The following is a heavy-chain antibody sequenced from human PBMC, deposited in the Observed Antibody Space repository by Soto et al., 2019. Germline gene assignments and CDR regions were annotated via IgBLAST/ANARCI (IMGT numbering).Heavy chain of an antibody. CDR3: ASRSRITMIRVDDAIDI. CDR1: GYIFTNYG. D-gene: IGHD3-10*01. Sequence: QVHLVQSGAEVKKPGASVKVSCKASGYIFTNYGVSWVRQAPGQGLEWMGWISAYNGNTNYAQKLQGRVTMTTVTSTSTAYMELRSLRSDDTAVYYCASRSRITMIRVDDAIDIWGQGTMVTVSS. J-gene: IGHJ3*02. V-gene: IGHV1-18*01. CDR2: ISAYNGNT.